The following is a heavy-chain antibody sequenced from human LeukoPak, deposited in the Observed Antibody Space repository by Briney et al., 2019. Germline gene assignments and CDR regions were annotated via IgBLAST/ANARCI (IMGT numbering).Heavy chain of an antibody. CDR2: ISSSGGST. J-gene: IGHJ6*03. Sequence: GGSLRLSCAASGFTSGSYTMHWVRQGPGKGREYVSGISSSGGSTYYANSVKGRFTISRDNSKNTLYLQMGSLRAEDMAVYYCARGDYSNAYRRYYYMVVWGKGTTVTVSS. CDR3: ARGDYSNAYRRYYYMVV. D-gene: IGHD4-11*01. V-gene: IGHV3-64*01. CDR1: GFTSGSYT.